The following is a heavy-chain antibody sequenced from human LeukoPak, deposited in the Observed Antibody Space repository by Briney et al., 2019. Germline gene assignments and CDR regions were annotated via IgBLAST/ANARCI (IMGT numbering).Heavy chain of an antibody. CDR2: ISGTGGST. CDR3: AKELFTYYYDSGSYLNLALDS. CDR1: GFTFRNYG. J-gene: IGHJ4*02. Sequence: GGSLRLSCAASGFTFRNYGMSWVRQAPGKGLEWVSSISGTGGSTYYAEGRFTISRDNSKNTLYLQMNSLRAEDTAVYYCAKELFTYYYDSGSYLNLALDSWGLGTLVTVSS. V-gene: IGHV3-23*01. D-gene: IGHD3-10*01.